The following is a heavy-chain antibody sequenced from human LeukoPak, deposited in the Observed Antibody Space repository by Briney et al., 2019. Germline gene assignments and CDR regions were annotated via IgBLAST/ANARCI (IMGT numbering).Heavy chain of an antibody. CDR3: AREYDFGITDDAFDI. D-gene: IGHD1-14*01. V-gene: IGHV4-4*07. CDR1: GGSISSYY. Sequence: PSETLSLTCTVSGGSISSYYWSWIRQPAGKGLEWIGRIYTSGSTNYNPSLKNRVTMSVDTSKNQFSLKLSSVTAADTAVYYCAREYDFGITDDAFDIWGQGTMVTVSS. CDR2: IYTSGST. J-gene: IGHJ3*02.